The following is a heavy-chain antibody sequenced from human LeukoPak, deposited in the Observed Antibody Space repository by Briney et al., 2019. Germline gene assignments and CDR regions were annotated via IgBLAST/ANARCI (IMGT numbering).Heavy chain of an antibody. V-gene: IGHV4-59*08. J-gene: IGHJ6*02. CDR1: GASISGFF. CDR2: MRYSEAP. Sequence: SETLSLACTVSGASISGFFWSWFRQPPGMRLEYIADMRYSEAPTYNPSLKSRVPISLDTSKNQVSLKLSSVTAADTAVYYCARHMNGGTNPMDAWGQGTMVIVSS. CDR3: ARHMNGGTNPMDA. D-gene: IGHD2-8*01.